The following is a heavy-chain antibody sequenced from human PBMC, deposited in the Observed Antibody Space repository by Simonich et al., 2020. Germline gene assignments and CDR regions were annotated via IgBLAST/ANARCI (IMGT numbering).Heavy chain of an antibody. J-gene: IGHJ3*02. D-gene: IGHD4-4*01. CDR3: ARDYSNYDAFDI. CDR1: GFTFSSYR. CDR2: IKSDGSST. Sequence: EVQLVESGGGLVQPGGSLRLSCAASGFTFSSYRVHWVRQAPGKGLVWVSRIKSDGSSTSYADSVKGRFTISRDNAKNTLYLQMNSLRAEDTAVYYCARDYSNYDAFDIWGQGTMVTVSS. V-gene: IGHV3-74*01.